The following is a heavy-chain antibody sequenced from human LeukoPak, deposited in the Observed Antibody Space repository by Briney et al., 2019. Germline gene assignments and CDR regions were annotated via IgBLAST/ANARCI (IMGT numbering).Heavy chain of an antibody. CDR3: ARAVPHYYYYYMDV. CDR1: GFTVSSNY. J-gene: IGHJ6*03. V-gene: IGHV3-53*01. CDR2: IYSGGST. Sequence: GGSLRLSCAASGFTVSSNYMSWVRQAPGQGLEWVSVIYSGGSTYYADSVKGRFTISRDNSKNTLYLQMNSLRAEDTAVYYCARAVPHYYYYYMDVWGKGTTVTVSS.